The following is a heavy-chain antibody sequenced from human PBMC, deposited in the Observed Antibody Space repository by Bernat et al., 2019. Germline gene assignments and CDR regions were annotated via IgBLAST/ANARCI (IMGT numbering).Heavy chain of an antibody. D-gene: IGHD1/OR15-1a*01. V-gene: IGHV3-74*01. J-gene: IGHJ4*02. CDR2: INIDGTTT. Sequence: QLGGSLRLSCAASGFTFRDYWMDWVRQAPGKGPVWVSRINIDGTTTNYADSVKGRFTMSRDNAKNTVYLQMNSLRAEDTAVYYCVRDPNRRLDYWGQGTQVTVSP. CDR1: GFTFRDYW. CDR3: VRDPNRRLDY.